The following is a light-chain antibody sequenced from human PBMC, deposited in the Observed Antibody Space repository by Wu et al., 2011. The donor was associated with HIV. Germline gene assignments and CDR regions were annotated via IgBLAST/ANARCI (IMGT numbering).Light chain of an antibody. J-gene: IGKJ5*01. Sequence: SCRASQSVNTNLAWYQQKPGQAPRLLIYGASNRATGTPDRFSGSGSGTDFTLTIGKLEPEDFAVYYCQQRSNWPPITFGQGTRLEIK. CDR2: GAS. CDR1: QSVNTN. CDR3: QQRSNWPPIT. V-gene: IGKV3-11*01.